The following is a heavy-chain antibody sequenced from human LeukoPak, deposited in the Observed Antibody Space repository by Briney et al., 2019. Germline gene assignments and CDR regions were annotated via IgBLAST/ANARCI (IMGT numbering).Heavy chain of an antibody. J-gene: IGHJ5*02. D-gene: IGHD2-2*01. V-gene: IGHV3-23*01. CDR3: AKQGGSGVVVPAANP. CDR2: ISGSGAGT. Sequence: GGSLRLSCAASGFTFSSYPMSWVRQAPGKGLEWVSAISGSGAGTYYADSVKGRFTISRDNSKNTLYLQMNSLRAEDTAVYYCAKQGGSGVVVPAANPWGQGTLVTVSS. CDR1: GFTFSSYP.